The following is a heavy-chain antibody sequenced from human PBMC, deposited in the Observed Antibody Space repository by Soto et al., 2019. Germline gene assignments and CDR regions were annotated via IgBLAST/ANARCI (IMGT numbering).Heavy chain of an antibody. J-gene: IGHJ4*02. CDR3: ARGLGWRRGPFDF. D-gene: IGHD2-21*01. V-gene: IGHV3-48*02. CDR2: ISSSTKTI. Sequence: EVKLVESGGGLVQPGGSLRLSCAASGFSLSTYSMNWVRQAPGKGLEWLSYISSSTKTIFYADSVKGRFTISRDSANNSLYLQMNSLRDEDTAVYFCARGLGWRRGPFDFWGQGTLVAVAP. CDR1: GFSLSTYS.